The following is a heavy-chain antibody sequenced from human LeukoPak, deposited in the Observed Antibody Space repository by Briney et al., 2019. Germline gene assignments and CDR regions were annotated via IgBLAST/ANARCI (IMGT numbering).Heavy chain of an antibody. Sequence: SETLSLTCTVSGGSISSYYWSWIRQPPGRGLEWIGYIYYSGSTNYNPSLKSRVTISVDTSKNQFSLKLSSVTAADTAVYYCARYGFGELLAFDYWGQGTLVTVSS. D-gene: IGHD3-10*01. CDR2: IYYSGST. CDR1: GGSISSYY. CDR3: ARYGFGELLAFDY. V-gene: IGHV4-59*01. J-gene: IGHJ4*02.